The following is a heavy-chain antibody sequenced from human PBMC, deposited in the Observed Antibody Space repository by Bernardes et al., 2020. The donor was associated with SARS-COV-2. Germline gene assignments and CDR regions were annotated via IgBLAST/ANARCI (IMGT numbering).Heavy chain of an antibody. J-gene: IGHJ4*02. CDR1: GFTFSTSA. CDR2: IIVGSGNT. CDR3: AAVNGSFPGSDY. D-gene: IGHD6-25*01. V-gene: IGHV1-58*01. Sequence: SVKVSCKTSGFTFSTSALQWVRQAGGQRVEWIGWIIVGSGNTNYAQKFEERVTITRDMSTSTAYMVLNSLRSEDTAVYYCAAVNGSFPGSDYWGQGTLVTVSS.